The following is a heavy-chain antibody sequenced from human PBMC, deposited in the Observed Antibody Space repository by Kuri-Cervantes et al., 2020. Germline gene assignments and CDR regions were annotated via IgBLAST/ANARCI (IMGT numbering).Heavy chain of an antibody. J-gene: IGHJ4*02. CDR1: GYTFTSYA. CDR2: INAGNGNT. D-gene: IGHD3-9*01. Sequence: ASVKVSCKASGYTFTSYAMHWVRQASGQRLEWMGWINAGNGNTKYSQKFQGRVTITRDTSASTAYMELSSLRSEDTAVYYCARAALRYFPLPYWGQGTPVTVSS. V-gene: IGHV1-3*01. CDR3: ARAALRYFPLPY.